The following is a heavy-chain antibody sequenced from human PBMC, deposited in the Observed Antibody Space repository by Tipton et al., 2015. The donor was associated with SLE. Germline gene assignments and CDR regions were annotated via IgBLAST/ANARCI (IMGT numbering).Heavy chain of an antibody. CDR2: IYYSGTP. D-gene: IGHD2/OR15-2a*01. V-gene: IGHV4-39*07. J-gene: IGHJ4*02. CDR1: GGSISNSIHY. CDR3: ARRSITPYFDY. Sequence: LRLSCTVSGGSISNSIHYWGWIRQPPGKGLEWIGSIYYSGTPYYNPSLKSRITISVDTSKNQFSLKLTSVTAADTAVYYCARRSITPYFDYWGQGTLVTVSS.